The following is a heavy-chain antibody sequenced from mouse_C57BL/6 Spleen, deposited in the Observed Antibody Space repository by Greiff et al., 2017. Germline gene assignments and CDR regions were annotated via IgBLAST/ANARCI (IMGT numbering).Heavy chain of an antibody. CDR2: IYPRDGSP. CDR1: GYTFTSYD. J-gene: IGHJ4*01. Sequence: VQLQQSGPELVKPGASVKLSCKASGYTFTSYDINWVKQRPGQGLEWIGWIYPRDGSPKYNEKFKGKATLTVDTSSSTAYMELHSLTSEDSAVYFCAKYSKVYAMDYWGQGTSVTVSS. CDR3: AKYSKVYAMDY. V-gene: IGHV1-85*01. D-gene: IGHD2-5*01.